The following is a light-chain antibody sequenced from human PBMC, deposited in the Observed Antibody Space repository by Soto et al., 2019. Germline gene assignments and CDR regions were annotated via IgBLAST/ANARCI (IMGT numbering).Light chain of an antibody. V-gene: IGKV3-11*01. Sequence: EIVLTQSPATLSLSPGERATLSLSASQSVSTYLAWYQQKPGQAPRRLIYDASNRATGIPARFSGSGSGTDFTLTISSLEPEDFAIYYCQQRYNWPPITFGQGTRLEIK. CDR1: QSVSTY. CDR3: QQRYNWPPIT. J-gene: IGKJ5*01. CDR2: DAS.